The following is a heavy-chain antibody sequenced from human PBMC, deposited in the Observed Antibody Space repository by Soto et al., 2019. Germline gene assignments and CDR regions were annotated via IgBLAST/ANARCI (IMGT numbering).Heavy chain of an antibody. CDR3: AKDCIVVVVVPAAIDYYYYMDV. CDR2: ISGSGGST. J-gene: IGHJ6*03. D-gene: IGHD2-2*01. V-gene: IGHV3-23*01. CDR1: GFTFSSYA. Sequence: GGSLRLSCAASGFTFSSYAMSWVRQAPGKGLEWVSAISGSGGSTYYADSVKGRFTISRDNSKNTLYLQMNSLRAEDTAVYYCAKDCIVVVVVPAAIDYYYYMDVWGKGTTVTVSS.